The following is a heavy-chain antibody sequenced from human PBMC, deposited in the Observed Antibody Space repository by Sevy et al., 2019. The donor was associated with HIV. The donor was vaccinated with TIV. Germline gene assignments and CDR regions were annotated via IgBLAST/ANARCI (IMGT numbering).Heavy chain of an antibody. D-gene: IGHD1-26*01. CDR1: GYTFTDNY. Sequence: ASVKVSCRASGYTFTDNYVHWVRQAPGQGLEWMGRINPKSGGTKYAQNFQGRFTMTRDTSISTAYMEVTRLRFDDTALYYCAGEAGSTYYGLIDFWGQGSLVTVSS. CDR3: AGEAGSTYYGLIDF. V-gene: IGHV1-2*06. J-gene: IGHJ4*02. CDR2: INPKSGGT.